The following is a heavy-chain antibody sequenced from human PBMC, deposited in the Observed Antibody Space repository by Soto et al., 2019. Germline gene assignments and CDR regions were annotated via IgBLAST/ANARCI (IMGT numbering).Heavy chain of an antibody. CDR3: ARGAADYTTSSCQHM. CDR1: GYTFTGYY. J-gene: IGHJ4*02. Sequence: GASVKVSCKASGYTFTGYYMHWVRQAPGQGLEWMGWINPNSGGTNYAQKFQGRVTMTRDTSISTAYMELSRLRSDDTAVYYCARGAADYTTSSCQHMWRQGTLVNVSS. D-gene: IGHD6-6*01. V-gene: IGHV1-2*02. CDR2: INPNSGGT.